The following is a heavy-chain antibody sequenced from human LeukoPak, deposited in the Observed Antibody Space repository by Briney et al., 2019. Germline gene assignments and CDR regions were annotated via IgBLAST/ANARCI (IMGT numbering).Heavy chain of an antibody. CDR1: GFPLRSYS. V-gene: IGHV3-48*01. CDR3: VRVKGSYFDY. D-gene: IGHD2-15*01. CDR2: ISSSGSAI. J-gene: IGHJ4*02. Sequence: GGSLRLSCAASGFPLRSYSINWVRQAPGKGLEWVSYISSSGSAIYYVDSVKGRFTVSRDNAKNSLFLQMNSPRAEDTAVYYCVRVKGSYFDYWGQGALVTVSS.